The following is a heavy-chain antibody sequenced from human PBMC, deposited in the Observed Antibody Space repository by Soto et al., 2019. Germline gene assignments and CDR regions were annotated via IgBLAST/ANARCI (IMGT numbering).Heavy chain of an antibody. CDR1: GYTFTSYA. V-gene: IGHV1-3*01. J-gene: IGHJ4*02. D-gene: IGHD3-10*01. Sequence: ASVKVSCKASGYTFTSYAMHWVRQAPGQRLEWMGWINAGNGNTKYSQKFQGRVTITRDTSASTAYMELSSLRSEDTAVYYCARGSGLMVRGVIITDPSFDYWGQGTLVTVSS. CDR3: ARGSGLMVRGVIITDPSFDY. CDR2: INAGNGNT.